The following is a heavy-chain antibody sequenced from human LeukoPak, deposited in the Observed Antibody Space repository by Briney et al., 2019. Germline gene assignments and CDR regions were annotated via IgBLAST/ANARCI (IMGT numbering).Heavy chain of an antibody. CDR2: ISGSGGST. D-gene: IGHD3-22*01. CDR1: GFTFSSYA. V-gene: IGHV3-23*01. CDR3: AKDWNYYDSSGYYPHFDY. J-gene: IGHJ4*02. Sequence: GGSLRLSCAASGFTFSSYAMSCVRQAPGKGLEWVSAISGSGGSTYYADSVKGRFTISRDNSKNTLYLQMNSLRAEDTAVYYCAKDWNYYDSSGYYPHFDYWAREPWSPSPQ.